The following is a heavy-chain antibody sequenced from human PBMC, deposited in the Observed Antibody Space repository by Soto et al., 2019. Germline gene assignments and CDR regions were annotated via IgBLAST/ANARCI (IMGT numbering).Heavy chain of an antibody. CDR3: AREDGGGGRRHDF. V-gene: IGHV1-46*01. CDR1: GYTFAMHY. D-gene: IGHD2-15*01. Sequence: QVQLVQSGAEVKKPGASVKISCKTSGYTFAMHYIHWVRQVPGQGLEWMGMINPCDGSTSNVQKFQGRVTMTRDTSATTVFLNMSRLTSHDTAVFYCAREDGGGGRRHDFWGQGTLVTVSS. CDR2: INPCDGST. J-gene: IGHJ4*02.